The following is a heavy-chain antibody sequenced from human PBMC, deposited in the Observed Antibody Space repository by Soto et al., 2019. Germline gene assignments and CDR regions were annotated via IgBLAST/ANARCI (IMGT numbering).Heavy chain of an antibody. Sequence: GGSLRLSCAASGFTFSSYGMHWVRQAPGKGLEWVAVISYDGSNKYYADSVKGRFTISRDNSKNTLYLQMNSLRAEDTAVYYCAKATGDRDAFDIWGQGTMVTVSS. CDR2: ISYDGSNK. D-gene: IGHD2-15*01. CDR1: GFTFSSYG. V-gene: IGHV3-30*18. J-gene: IGHJ3*02. CDR3: AKATGDRDAFDI.